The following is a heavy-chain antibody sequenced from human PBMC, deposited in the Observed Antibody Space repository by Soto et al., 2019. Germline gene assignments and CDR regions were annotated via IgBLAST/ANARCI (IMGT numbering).Heavy chain of an antibody. D-gene: IGHD3-10*01. J-gene: IGHJ4*02. Sequence: PGESLKISCKGSGYRFTSYWIAWVRQMPGKGLEWMGIIFPADSDTTYSPSFEGQVTISADKSINTDYLQWSSLKASDTALYYCARQAYYGSGTYYSDSWGQGTLVTVSS. CDR2: IFPADSDT. CDR1: GYRFTSYW. CDR3: ARQAYYGSGTYYSDS. V-gene: IGHV5-51*01.